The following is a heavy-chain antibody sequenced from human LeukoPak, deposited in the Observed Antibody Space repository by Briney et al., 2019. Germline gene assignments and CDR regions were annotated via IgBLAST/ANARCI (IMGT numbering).Heavy chain of an antibody. V-gene: IGHV3-23*01. CDR1: GFTFRNYA. D-gene: IGHD3-3*01. J-gene: IGHJ4*02. CDR2: ISGSGGST. Sequence: SGGSLRLSCAASGFTFRNYAMSWVRQAPGKGLEWVSGISGSGGSTYHADSVKGRFTISRDNSKNTLYLQMNSLRAEDTAIYYCAKDRLNDFWSVPDFWGQGTLVTVSS. CDR3: AKDRLNDFWSVPDF.